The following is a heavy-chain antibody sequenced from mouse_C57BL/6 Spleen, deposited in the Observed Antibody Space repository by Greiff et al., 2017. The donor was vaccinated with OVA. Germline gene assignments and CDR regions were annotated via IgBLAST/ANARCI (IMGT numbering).Heavy chain of an antibody. Sequence: DVMLVESGGGLVQPGGSLSLSCAASGFTFTDYYMSWVRQPPGKALEWLGFIRNKANGYTTEYSASVKGRFTISRDNSQSILYLQMNALRAEDSATYYCARSYYDYDGYAMDYWGQGTSVTVSS. CDR2: IRNKANGYTT. CDR1: GFTFTDYY. D-gene: IGHD2-4*01. V-gene: IGHV7-3*01. J-gene: IGHJ4*01. CDR3: ARSYYDYDGYAMDY.